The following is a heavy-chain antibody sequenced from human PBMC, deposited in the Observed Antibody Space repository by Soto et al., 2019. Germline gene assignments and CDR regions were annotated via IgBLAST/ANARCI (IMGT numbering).Heavy chain of an antibody. D-gene: IGHD1-26*01. CDR2: IYHSGST. Sequence: QVQLQESGPGLVKPSGTLSLTCAVSGGSISSSNWWYWVRQPPGKGLEWIGEIYHSGSTNDNPSLRSRVTISVDKSNNQFSLKLSSVTAADTAVYYCARWSIVGANRFDYWGQGTLVTVSS. V-gene: IGHV4-4*02. J-gene: IGHJ4*02. CDR3: ARWSIVGANRFDY. CDR1: GGSISSSNW.